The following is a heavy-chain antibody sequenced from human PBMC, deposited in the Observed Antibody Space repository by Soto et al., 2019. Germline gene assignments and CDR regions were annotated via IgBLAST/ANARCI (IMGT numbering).Heavy chain of an antibody. CDR3: ARDSGYSGYDLSYYFDY. CDR1: GFTVSSNY. D-gene: IGHD5-12*01. CDR2: IYSGGST. V-gene: IGHV3-66*01. Sequence: GGSLRLSCAASGFTVSSNYMSWVRQAPGKGLEWVSVIYSGGSTYYADSVKGRFTISRDNSKNTLYLQMNSLRAEDTAVYYCARDSGYSGYDLSYYFDYWGQGTLVT. J-gene: IGHJ4*02.